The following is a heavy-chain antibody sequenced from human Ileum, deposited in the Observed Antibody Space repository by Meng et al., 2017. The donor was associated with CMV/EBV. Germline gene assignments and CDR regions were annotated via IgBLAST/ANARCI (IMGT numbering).Heavy chain of an antibody. J-gene: IGHJ4*02. D-gene: IGHD6-13*01. CDR1: GDSVSSTTVT. Sequence: QAQLQQSGPGLVKTSQTLLLTCAISGDSVSSTTVTWNWIRQSPSRGLEWLGRTYYRSKWFNDYALSERGRITINPDISKNQLSLQLNSVTPEDTAVYYCVRLTGNSWLDYWGRGTLVTVSS. CDR3: VRLTGNSWLDY. V-gene: IGHV6-1*01. CDR2: TYYRSKWFN.